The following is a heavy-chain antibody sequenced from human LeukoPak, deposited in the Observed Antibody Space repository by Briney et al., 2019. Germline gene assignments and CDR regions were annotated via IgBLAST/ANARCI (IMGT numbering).Heavy chain of an antibody. J-gene: IGHJ4*02. V-gene: IGHV1-69*13. D-gene: IGHD3-22*01. CDR2: IIPIFGTA. Sequence: GASVNVSCKASGGTFSSYAISWVRQAPGQGLEWMGGIIPIFGTANYAQKFQGRVTITADESTSTAYMELSSLRSEDTAVYYCARTPTYYYDSSGYYYFDYWGQGTLVTVSS. CDR1: GGTFSSYA. CDR3: ARTPTYYYDSSGYYYFDY.